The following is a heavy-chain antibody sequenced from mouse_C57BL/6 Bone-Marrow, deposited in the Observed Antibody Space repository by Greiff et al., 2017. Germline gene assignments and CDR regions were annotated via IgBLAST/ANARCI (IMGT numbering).Heavy chain of an antibody. Sequence: QVQLQQPGAELVKPGASVKLSCKASGYTFTSYWMHWVKQRPGQGLEWIGMIHPNSGSTNYNEKFKSKATLTVDKSSSTAYMQLSSLTSEDSAVXYCAREGDGYYFDYWGQGTTLTVSS. V-gene: IGHV1-64*01. CDR2: IHPNSGST. D-gene: IGHD2-3*01. CDR3: AREGDGYYFDY. J-gene: IGHJ2*01. CDR1: GYTFTSYW.